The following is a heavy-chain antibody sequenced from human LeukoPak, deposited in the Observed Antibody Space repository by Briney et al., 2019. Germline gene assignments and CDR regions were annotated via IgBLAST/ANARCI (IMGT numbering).Heavy chain of an antibody. V-gene: IGHV4-4*07. J-gene: IGHJ5*02. CDR2: MDTSGHT. CDR1: GGSISGYY. D-gene: IGHD3-3*01. CDR3: ARHWSHSAAQFGRSYWFDP. Sequence: SETLSLTCIVSGGSISGYYWSWIRQPAGKGLEWIGHMDTSGHTNYNSSLMSRVTMSVDTSKNQFSLRLTSVTAADTAVYYCARHWSHSAAQFGRSYWFDPWGQGTLVTVSS.